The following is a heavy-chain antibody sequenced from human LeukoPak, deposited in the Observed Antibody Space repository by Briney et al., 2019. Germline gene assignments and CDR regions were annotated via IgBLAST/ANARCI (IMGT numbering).Heavy chain of an antibody. CDR2: INPNSGGT. Sequence: ASLKVSSKASGYTFTGYYMHWVRQAPGQGLEWMGWINPNSGGTNYAQKFQGRATMTRDTSISTAYMELSRLRSDDTAVYYCARGRYSSGWYWFDPWGQGTLVTVSS. J-gene: IGHJ5*02. D-gene: IGHD6-19*01. CDR3: ARGRYSSGWYWFDP. CDR1: GYTFTGYY. V-gene: IGHV1-2*02.